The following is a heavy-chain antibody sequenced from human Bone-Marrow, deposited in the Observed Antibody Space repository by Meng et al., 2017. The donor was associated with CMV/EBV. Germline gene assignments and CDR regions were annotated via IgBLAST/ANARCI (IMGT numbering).Heavy chain of an antibody. CDR3: ARHEMGGYLGGVDAFDI. V-gene: IGHV5-51*01. CDR1: GYSFTSYW. CDR2: IYPGDSNT. J-gene: IGHJ3*02. D-gene: IGHD5-24*01. Sequence: GESLKISCKGSGYSFTSYWIGWVRQMPGKGLEWMGIIYPGDSNTRYSPSFQGQVTISADKSISTAYLQWSSLKASDTAMYYCARHEMGGYLGGVDAFDIWGQGTMVTVSS.